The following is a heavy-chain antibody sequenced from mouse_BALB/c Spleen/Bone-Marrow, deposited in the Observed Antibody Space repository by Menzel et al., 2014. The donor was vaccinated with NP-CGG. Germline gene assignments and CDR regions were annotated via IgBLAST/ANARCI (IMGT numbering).Heavy chain of an antibody. Sequence: VQLQESGAELVKPGASVKLSCKASGYTFTNYWMHWVKQRPGQGLEWIGGIDPSDSYSNYNQNFKAKATLTVDKSSSTAYMQLTSLASEDSAVYYCARGVVYYYAMDYWGQGTSVTVSS. CDR1: GYTFTNYW. CDR3: ARGVVYYYAMDY. J-gene: IGHJ4*01. CDR2: IDPSDSYS. V-gene: IGHV1-69*02.